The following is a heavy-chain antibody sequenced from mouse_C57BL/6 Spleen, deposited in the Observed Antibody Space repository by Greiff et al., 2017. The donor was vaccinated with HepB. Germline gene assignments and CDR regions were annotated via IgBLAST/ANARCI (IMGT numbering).Heavy chain of an antibody. CDR3: ARVDGYYPYWYFDV. CDR2: ISSGSSTI. J-gene: IGHJ1*03. CDR1: GFTFSDYG. Sequence: EVKLQESGGGLVKPGGSLKLSCAASGFTFSDYGMHWVRQAPEKGLEWVAYISSGSSTIYYADTVKGRFTISRDNAKNTLFLQMTSLRSEDTAMYYCARVDGYYPYWYFDVWGTGTTVTVSS. V-gene: IGHV5-17*01. D-gene: IGHD2-3*01.